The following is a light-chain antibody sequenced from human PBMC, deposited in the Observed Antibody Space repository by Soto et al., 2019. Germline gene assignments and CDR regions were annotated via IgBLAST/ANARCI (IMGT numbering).Light chain of an antibody. CDR2: GAS. J-gene: IGKJ1*01. V-gene: IGKV3-15*01. CDR1: QSVSRS. CDR3: QQYNNWPWT. Sequence: ETVMTQSPATLSVSPGERATLPCRASQSVSRSLAWYQQKPGQAPRLLIYGASTRATGIPARFSGGGSGTEFTLTISSLQSEDFAVYYCQQYNNWPWTFGQGTRWIS.